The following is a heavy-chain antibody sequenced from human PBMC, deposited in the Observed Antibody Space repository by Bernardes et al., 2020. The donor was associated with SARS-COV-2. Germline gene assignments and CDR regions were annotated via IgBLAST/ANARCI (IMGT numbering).Heavy chain of an antibody. V-gene: IGHV1-8*01. D-gene: IGHD3-10*01. Sequence: ASVKVSCKASGYTFTSYDINWVRQATGQGLEWMGWMNPNSGNTGYAQKFQGRVTMTRNTSISTAYMELSSLRSEDTAVYYCARVLYGSGRGYNWFDPWGQGTLVTVSS. CDR2: MNPNSGNT. CDR1: GYTFTSYD. CDR3: ARVLYGSGRGYNWFDP. J-gene: IGHJ5*02.